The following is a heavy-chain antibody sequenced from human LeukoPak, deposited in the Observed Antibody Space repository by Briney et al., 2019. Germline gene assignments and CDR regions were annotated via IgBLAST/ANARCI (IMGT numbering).Heavy chain of an antibody. D-gene: IGHD2-2*01. V-gene: IGHV3-48*01. Sequence: PGGSLRLSCVASGFAFSTYSMNWVRQAPGKGLEWVSYIGSSSSRIYYADSVKGRFTISRGNAKNSLYLQMNGLRAEDTAVYYCARGPSSQFRTDYWGQGTLVTVSS. CDR1: GFAFSTYS. CDR2: IGSSSSRI. J-gene: IGHJ4*02. CDR3: ARGPSSQFRTDY.